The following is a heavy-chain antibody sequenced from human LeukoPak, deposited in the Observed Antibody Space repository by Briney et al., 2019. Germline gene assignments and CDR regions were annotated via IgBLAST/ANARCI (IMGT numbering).Heavy chain of an antibody. V-gene: IGHV3-48*03. D-gene: IGHD1-26*01. CDR3: ASSGSYPYYYYMDV. Sequence: PGGSLRLSCAASGFTFSSYEMNWVRQAPGKGLEWVSFISSSGSTIYYADSVKGRFTISRDNAKNSLYLQMNSLRAEDTAVYYCASSGSYPYYYYMDVWGKGTTVTVSS. J-gene: IGHJ6*03. CDR1: GFTFSSYE. CDR2: ISSSGSTI.